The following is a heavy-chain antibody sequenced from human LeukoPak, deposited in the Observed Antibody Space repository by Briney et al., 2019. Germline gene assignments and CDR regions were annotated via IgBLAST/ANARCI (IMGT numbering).Heavy chain of an antibody. CDR2: INHSGST. V-gene: IGHV4-34*01. CDR3: ARAGAYTYASFDN. J-gene: IGHJ4*02. CDR1: GGSFSGYY. Sequence: PSETLSLTCAVYGGSFSGYYWSWIRQPPGKGLEWIGEINHSGSTNYNPSLKSRVTISVDTSKNQFSLQLSSLTAADTAVYYCARAGAYTYASFDNWGQGTLVAVSS. D-gene: IGHD5-18*01.